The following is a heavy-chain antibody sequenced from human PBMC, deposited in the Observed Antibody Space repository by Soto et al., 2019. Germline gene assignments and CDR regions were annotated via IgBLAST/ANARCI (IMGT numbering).Heavy chain of an antibody. CDR1: GFTFSSYS. D-gene: IGHD3-16*02. J-gene: IGHJ4*02. CDR3: ARDRSRMITFGGVIADIFDY. CDR2: ISSSSSYI. Sequence: GGSLRLSCAASGFTFSSYSMNWVRQAPGKGLEWVSSISSSSSYIYYADSVKGRFTISRDNAKNSLYLQMNSLRAEDTAVYYCARDRSRMITFGGVIADIFDYWGQGTLVTVSS. V-gene: IGHV3-21*01.